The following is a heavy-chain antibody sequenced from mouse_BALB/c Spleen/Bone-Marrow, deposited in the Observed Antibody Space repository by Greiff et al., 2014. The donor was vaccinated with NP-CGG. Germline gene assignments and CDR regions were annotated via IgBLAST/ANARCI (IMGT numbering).Heavy chain of an antibody. CDR1: GYTFTSYW. D-gene: IGHD1-1*01. J-gene: IGHJ3*01. V-gene: IGHV1-7*01. Sequence: QVQLKESGAELAKPGASVKMSCKASGYTFTSYWMHWVKQRPGQGLEWIGYINPSTGYTEYNQKFKDKATLTADKPSSTAYMQLSSLTSEDSAVYYCAREGYYGSPFAYWGQGTLVTVSA. CDR2: INPSTGYT. CDR3: AREGYYGSPFAY.